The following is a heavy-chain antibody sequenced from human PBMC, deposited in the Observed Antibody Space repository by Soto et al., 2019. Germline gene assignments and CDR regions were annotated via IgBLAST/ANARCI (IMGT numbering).Heavy chain of an antibody. J-gene: IGHJ4*02. Sequence: PSETLSLTCGVSGYSLSSGYYWAWVRQPPGKGLEWIGSMNYRGKTYYNPSRKSRVTISLDASKNQFSLKGTSVTAADTAVYHPARSGDAYGPYVPYWGEGTLVTVSS. CDR2: MNYRGKT. D-gene: IGHD4-17*01. CDR3: ARSGDAYGPYVPY. CDR1: GYSLSSGYY. V-gene: IGHV4-38-2*01.